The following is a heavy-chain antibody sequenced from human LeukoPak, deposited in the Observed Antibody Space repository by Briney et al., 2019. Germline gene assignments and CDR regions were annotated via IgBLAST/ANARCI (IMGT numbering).Heavy chain of an antibody. CDR3: ARGYYDILTYLDY. CDR2: INPNSGGT. D-gene: IGHD3-9*01. V-gene: IGHV1-2*02. Sequence: ASVRVSCKASGYTFTGYYMHWVRQAPGQGLEWMGWINPNSGGTNYAQKFQGRVTMTRDTSISTAYMEPSRLRSDDTAVYYCARGYYDILTYLDYWGQGTLVTVSS. CDR1: GYTFTGYY. J-gene: IGHJ4*02.